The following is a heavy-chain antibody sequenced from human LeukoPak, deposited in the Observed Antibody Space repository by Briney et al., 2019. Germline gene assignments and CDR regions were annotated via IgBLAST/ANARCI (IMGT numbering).Heavy chain of an antibody. V-gene: IGHV3-30*18. CDR2: ISYDGSNK. D-gene: IGHD2-21*02. Sequence: GGSLRLSCAASGFTFSSYGMHWVRQAPGKGLEGVAVISYDGSNKYYADSVKGRFIISRDNSKNTLYLQMNSLRAEDTAVYYCAKSSQPYCGGDCYSQHWGQGTLVTVSS. J-gene: IGHJ1*01. CDR3: AKSSQPYCGGDCYSQH. CDR1: GFTFSSYG.